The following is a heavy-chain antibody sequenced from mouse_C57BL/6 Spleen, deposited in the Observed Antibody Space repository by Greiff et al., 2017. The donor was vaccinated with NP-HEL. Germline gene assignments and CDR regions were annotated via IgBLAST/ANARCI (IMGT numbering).Heavy chain of an antibody. D-gene: IGHD2-14*01. V-gene: IGHV1-55*01. Sequence: QVQLKQPGAELVKPGASVKMSCKASGYTFTSYWITWVKQRPGQGLEWIGDIYPGSGSTNYNEKFKSKATLTVDTSSSTAYMQLSSLTSEDSAVYYCAREGVPRRNYAMDYWGQGTSVTVSS. J-gene: IGHJ4*01. CDR1: GYTFTSYW. CDR3: AREGVPRRNYAMDY. CDR2: IYPGSGST.